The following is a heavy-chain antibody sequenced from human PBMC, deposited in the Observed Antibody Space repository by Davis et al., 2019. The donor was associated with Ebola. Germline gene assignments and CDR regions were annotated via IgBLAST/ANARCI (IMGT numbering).Heavy chain of an antibody. J-gene: IGHJ4*02. D-gene: IGHD3-16*01. CDR1: GFSFSRYD. V-gene: IGHV3-48*01. CDR2: ISSGSSTL. CDR3: AKSRAGGIDY. Sequence: GESLKISCVASGFSFSRYDMNWVRQAPGKGLEWVSYISSGSSTLKYADSVKGRFTISRDNAKNSLYLQMNSLRAEDTAVYYCAKSRAGGIDYWGQGTLVTVSS.